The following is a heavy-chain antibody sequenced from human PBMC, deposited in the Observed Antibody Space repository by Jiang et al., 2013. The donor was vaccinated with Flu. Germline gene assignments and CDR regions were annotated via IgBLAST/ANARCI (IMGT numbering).Heavy chain of an antibody. Sequence: VQLLESGGGLVQPGRSLRLSCAVSGFNFNDHAMHWVRQVPGKGLEWVSGISWNSGSIGYADSVKGRFTISRDNAKNSLYLQMSSLRPEDTAFYYCAKERGKWELVPRDFDSWGQGTLVTVSS. CDR2: ISWNSGSI. V-gene: IGHV3-9*01. CDR1: GFNFNDHA. CDR3: AKERGKWELVPRDFDS. D-gene: IGHD1-26*01. J-gene: IGHJ4*02.